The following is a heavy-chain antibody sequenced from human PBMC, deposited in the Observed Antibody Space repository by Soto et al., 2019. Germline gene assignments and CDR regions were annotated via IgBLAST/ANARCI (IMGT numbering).Heavy chain of an antibody. CDR2: ISWNSGSI. Sequence: PGGSLRLSCAACGFTFDDYSIHWVRQAPWKGLESVSGISWNSGSIGYADSVKGRFTISRDNAKNSLYLQMNSLRAEDTALYYCAKDMGLQENLINFDYWGQRNLVAVCS. CDR1: GFTFDDYS. D-gene: IGHD4-4*01. J-gene: IGHJ4*02. V-gene: IGHV3-9*01. CDR3: AKDMGLQENLINFDY.